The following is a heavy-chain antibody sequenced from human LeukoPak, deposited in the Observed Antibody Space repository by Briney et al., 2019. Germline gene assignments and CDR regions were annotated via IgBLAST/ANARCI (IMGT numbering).Heavy chain of an antibody. V-gene: IGHV3-48*03. D-gene: IGHD3-10*02. Sequence: PGGSLRLSCAAPGFAFRGYEMKWVRQAPGKGLQWVSYISSSGNKIYYADSVKGRFTISRDNAKNSLCLHMNSLRAEDTAVYYCVRGLRPQYRTMWDNSFDPWGQGTLVAVSS. CDR1: GFAFRGYE. CDR3: VRGLRPQYRTMWDNSFDP. J-gene: IGHJ5*02. CDR2: ISSSGNKI.